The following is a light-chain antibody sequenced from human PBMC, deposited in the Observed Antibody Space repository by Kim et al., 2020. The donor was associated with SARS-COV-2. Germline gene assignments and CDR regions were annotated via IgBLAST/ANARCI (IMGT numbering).Light chain of an antibody. CDR2: GKN. Sequence: SSELTQDPAVSVALGQTVRITCQGDSLRSYYATWYQQKPGQAPIVVIYGKNNRPSGIPDRFSGSSSGDTASLTITGTQAGDEADYYCNSRGSNDNVLFGGVTQLTVL. J-gene: IGLJ2*01. CDR1: SLRSYY. CDR3: NSRGSNDNVL. V-gene: IGLV3-19*01.